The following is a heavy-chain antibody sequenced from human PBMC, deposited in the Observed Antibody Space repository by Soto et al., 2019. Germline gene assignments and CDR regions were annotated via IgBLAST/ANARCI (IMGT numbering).Heavy chain of an antibody. J-gene: IGHJ3*02. V-gene: IGHV3-23*01. Sequence: GGSLRLSCAASGFTFSSYAMSWVRQAPGKGLEWVSAISGSGGSTYYADSVKGRFTISRDNSKNTLYLQMNSLRAEDTAVYYCAKELSSGYYYDSSGYQPGAFDIWGQGTMVTVSS. CDR2: ISGSGGST. CDR1: GFTFSSYA. CDR3: AKELSSGYYYDSSGYQPGAFDI. D-gene: IGHD3-22*01.